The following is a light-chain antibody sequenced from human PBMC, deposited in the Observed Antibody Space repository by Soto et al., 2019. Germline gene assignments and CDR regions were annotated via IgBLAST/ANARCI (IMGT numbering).Light chain of an antibody. CDR1: QAINNY. V-gene: IGKV1-27*01. Sequence: DIQMTQSPSSLSASVGDRVTITCRASQAINNYLAWYQQKPGKVPTLLISAASTLQSGDPSRFSGSGSCPDLTLTSINLQAEDVATYYWQEFNAVPAFGGGTNVDI. J-gene: IGKJ4*01. CDR2: AAS. CDR3: QEFNAVPA.